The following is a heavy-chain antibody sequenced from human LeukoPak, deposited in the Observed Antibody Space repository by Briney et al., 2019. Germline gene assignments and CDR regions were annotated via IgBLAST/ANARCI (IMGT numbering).Heavy chain of an antibody. D-gene: IGHD1-26*01. J-gene: IGHJ5*02. CDR2: IIPIFGTA. CDR3: AREVDPGVTVGARGYNWFDP. V-gene: IGHV1-69*13. Sequence: SVKVSCKASGGTFSSYAISWVRQAPGQGLEWMGGIIPIFGTANYAQKFQGRVTITADESTSTAYMELSSLRSEDTAVYYCAREVDPGVTVGARGYNWFDPWGQGTLVTVSS. CDR1: GGTFSSYA.